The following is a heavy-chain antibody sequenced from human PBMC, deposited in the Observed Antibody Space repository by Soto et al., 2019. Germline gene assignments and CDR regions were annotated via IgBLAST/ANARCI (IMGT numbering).Heavy chain of an antibody. CDR1: GGAISSSKW. V-gene: IGHV4-4*02. D-gene: IGHD6-13*01. Sequence: QVQLQESGPGLVKPSGTLSLTCAVSGGAISSSKWWSWVRQPPGKGLEWIGEIYQSGSTNYNPSLESRVRXSXEXSRXQFSLKLTSVSAADTAVYYWARASATIAAAAIFDYWGQGTLVTVSS. CDR2: IYQSGST. CDR3: ARASATIAAAAIFDY. J-gene: IGHJ4*02.